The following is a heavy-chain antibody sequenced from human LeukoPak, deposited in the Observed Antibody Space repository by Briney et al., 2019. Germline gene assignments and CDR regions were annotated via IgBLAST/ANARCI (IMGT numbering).Heavy chain of an antibody. Sequence: GGSLRLSCAASGFTFSSYEMNWVRQAPGKGLEWVAFIRYDGSNKYYADSVKGRFTISRDNSKNTLYLQMNSLRAEDTAVYYCAKVPLRSGWKVFDYWGQGTLVTVSS. CDR3: AKVPLRSGWKVFDY. CDR2: IRYDGSNK. D-gene: IGHD6-19*01. CDR1: GFTFSSYE. J-gene: IGHJ4*02. V-gene: IGHV3-30*02.